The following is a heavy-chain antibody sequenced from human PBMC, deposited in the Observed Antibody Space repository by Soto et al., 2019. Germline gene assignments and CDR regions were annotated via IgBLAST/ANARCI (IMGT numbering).Heavy chain of an antibody. CDR2: IYYSAST. V-gene: IGHV4-39*07. J-gene: IGHJ4*02. CDR1: GGSISSSSYY. D-gene: IGHD6-19*01. CDR3: ASTQQWLAFDY. Sequence: SETLSLTCTVSGGSISSSSYYWGWIRQPPGKGLEWIGSIYYSASTYYNPSLKSRVTISVDTSKNQFSLKLSSVTAADTAVYYCASTQQWLAFDYWGQGTLVTVSS.